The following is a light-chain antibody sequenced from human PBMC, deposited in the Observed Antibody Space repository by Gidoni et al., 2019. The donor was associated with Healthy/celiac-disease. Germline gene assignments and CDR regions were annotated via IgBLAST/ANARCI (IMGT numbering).Light chain of an antibody. Sequence: DIQMTQSPSSLSASVGDRVPITCRASQSISSYLNWYQQKPGKAPKLLIYAASSLQSGVPSRFSGSGSGTDFTLTISSLQPEDVATYYCQQSYSTPRFTFGPGTKVDIK. CDR1: QSISSY. CDR2: AAS. J-gene: IGKJ3*01. V-gene: IGKV1-39*01. CDR3: QQSYSTPRFT.